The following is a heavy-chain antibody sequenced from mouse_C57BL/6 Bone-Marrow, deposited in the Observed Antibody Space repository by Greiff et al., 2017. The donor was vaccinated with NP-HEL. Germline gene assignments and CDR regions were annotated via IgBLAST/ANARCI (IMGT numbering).Heavy chain of an antibody. Sequence: DVKLQGSGPGLVKPSQTVFLTCTVTGISITTGNYRWSWIRQFPGNKLEWIGYIYYSGTITYNPSLTSRTTITRDTPKNQFFLEMNSLTAEDTATYYGARGTTVVATDWYFDVWGTGTTVTVSS. J-gene: IGHJ1*03. CDR2: IYYSGTI. D-gene: IGHD1-1*01. CDR1: GISITTGNYR. CDR3: ARGTTVVATDWYFDV. V-gene: IGHV3-5*01.